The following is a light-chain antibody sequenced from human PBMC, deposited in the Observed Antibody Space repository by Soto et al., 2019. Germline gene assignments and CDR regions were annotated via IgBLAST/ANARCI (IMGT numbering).Light chain of an antibody. V-gene: IGKV3-20*01. CDR3: QQYCSSPPYT. Sequence: EVVLTQSPGTLSLSPGERASLSCRASQSVSNNYLAWYQQKPGQSPKLLIFGSSDRGTGIPDRFSGSGSGTDFTLTISRLEPEDFAVYYCQQYCSSPPYTFGQGTKLEIK. J-gene: IGKJ2*01. CDR1: QSVSNNY. CDR2: GSS.